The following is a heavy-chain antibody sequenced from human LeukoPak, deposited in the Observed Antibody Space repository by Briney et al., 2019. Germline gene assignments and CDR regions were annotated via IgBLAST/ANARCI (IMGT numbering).Heavy chain of an antibody. D-gene: IGHD3-10*01. Sequence: QSGGSLRLSCAASGFTFSSYAMSWVRQAPGKGLEWVSAISGSGGSTYYADSVKGRFTISRDNSKNTLYLQMNSLRAEDTAVYYCAKGGGLWFGELFDYWGQGTLVTVSS. J-gene: IGHJ4*02. CDR2: ISGSGGST. CDR3: AKGGGLWFGELFDY. V-gene: IGHV3-23*01. CDR1: GFTFSSYA.